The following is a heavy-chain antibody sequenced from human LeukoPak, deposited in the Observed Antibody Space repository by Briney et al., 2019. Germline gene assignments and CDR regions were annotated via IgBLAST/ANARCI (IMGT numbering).Heavy chain of an antibody. V-gene: IGHV3-23*01. CDR3: ARSVGATMRKNLYFDY. D-gene: IGHD1-26*01. CDR1: GFTFSSYA. CDR2: ISGSGGST. Sequence: PGGSLRLSCAASGFTFSSYAMSWVRQAPGKGLEWVSAISGSGGSTYYADSVKGRFTISRGNSKNTLYLQMSSLRAEDTAVYYCARSVGATMRKNLYFDYWGQGTLVTVSS. J-gene: IGHJ4*02.